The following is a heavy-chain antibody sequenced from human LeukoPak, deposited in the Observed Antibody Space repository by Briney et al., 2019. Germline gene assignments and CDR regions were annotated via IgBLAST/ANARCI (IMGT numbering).Heavy chain of an antibody. V-gene: IGHV4-34*01. Sequence: PSETLSLTCAVYGGSFSGYYWSWIRQPPGKGLEWIGEINRSGSTNYNPSLKSRVTISVDTSKNQFSLKLSSVTAADTAVYYCARGRTSSDYWGQGTLVTVSS. J-gene: IGHJ4*02. CDR3: ARGRTSSDY. CDR1: GGSFSGYY. D-gene: IGHD1-26*01. CDR2: INRSGST.